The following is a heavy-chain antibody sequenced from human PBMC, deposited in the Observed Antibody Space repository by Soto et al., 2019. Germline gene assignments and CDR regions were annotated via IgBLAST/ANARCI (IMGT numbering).Heavy chain of an antibody. CDR2: IYYSGST. D-gene: IGHD1-1*01. CDR1: GGSMSGYS. CDR3: ARHSNEYRKSLDY. J-gene: IGHJ4*02. V-gene: IGHV4-59*08. Sequence: SETLSLTCTVSGGSMSGYSWSWIRQPPGKGLEWIAYIYYSGSTNSNPSLKSRVTISVDTSKNQFSLKLSSVTAADTAVYYCARHSNEYRKSLDYWGQGTLVTVSS.